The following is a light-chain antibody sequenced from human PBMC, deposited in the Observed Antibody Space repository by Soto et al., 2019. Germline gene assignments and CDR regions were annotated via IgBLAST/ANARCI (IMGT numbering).Light chain of an antibody. Sequence: EIVLTQSPGTLSFSPGERATLSCRASQSVTSSLLAWYQQRPGQAPRLLIYGASSRSTGITDRFSGSASATDFTLSISRLEPEDFAEYYCHQYGSSPATFGQGTKV. CDR2: GAS. CDR1: QSVTSSL. V-gene: IGKV3-20*01. CDR3: HQYGSSPAT. J-gene: IGKJ1*01.